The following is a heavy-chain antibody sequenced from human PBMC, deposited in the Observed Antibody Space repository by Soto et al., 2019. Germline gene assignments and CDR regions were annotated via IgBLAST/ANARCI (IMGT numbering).Heavy chain of an antibody. Sequence: EVQLVESGGTLVQPGGSLRLSCAVSEFTFSTYWMTWVRQAPGKGLEWVANIKQDGGEKHYLESVRGRFTISSDSAKKSLYLEMNSLRAEDTAVYYCAGGSGWTSDSWGQGTRVTVSS. V-gene: IGHV3-7*05. J-gene: IGHJ4*02. D-gene: IGHD6-19*01. CDR3: AGGSGWTSDS. CDR1: EFTFSTYW. CDR2: IKQDGGEK.